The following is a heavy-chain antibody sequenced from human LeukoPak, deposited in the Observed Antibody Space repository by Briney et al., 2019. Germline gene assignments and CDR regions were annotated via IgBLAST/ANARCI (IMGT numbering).Heavy chain of an antibody. J-gene: IGHJ5*02. Sequence: PGSSLRLSCAASGFTFSSYGMHWVRQAPGKGLEWVAVIWYDGSNKYYADSVKGRFTISRDNSKNTLYLQMNSLRAEDTAVYYCARASGHYYGSGSSFDPWGQGTLVTVSS. CDR2: IWYDGSNK. CDR1: GFTFSSYG. V-gene: IGHV3-33*01. D-gene: IGHD3-10*01. CDR3: ARASGHYYGSGSSFDP.